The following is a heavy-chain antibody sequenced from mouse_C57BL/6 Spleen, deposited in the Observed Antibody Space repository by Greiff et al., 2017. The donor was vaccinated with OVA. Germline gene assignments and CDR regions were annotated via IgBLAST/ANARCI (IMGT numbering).Heavy chain of an antibody. Sequence: DVQLVEPGGDLVKPGGSLKLSCAASGFTFSSYGMPWVRQTPDKRLEWVATISSAVSYTYYPDNVKGRFTISRDNAKNTLYLQMSSLKSEDTAMYYYARQTGTYHFDYWGQGPTLTVSS. CDR1: GFTFSSYG. CDR2: ISSAVSYT. J-gene: IGHJ2*01. D-gene: IGHD4-1*01. V-gene: IGHV5-6*01. CDR3: ARQTGTYHFDY.